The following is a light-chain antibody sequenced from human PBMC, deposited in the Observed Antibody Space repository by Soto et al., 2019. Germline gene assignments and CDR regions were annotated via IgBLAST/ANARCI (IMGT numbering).Light chain of an antibody. CDR1: SSDVAFYNH. Sequence: QSVLTQPASVSGSPGQSITISCTGTSSDVAFYNHVSWYQQHPGKAPKLLIYEVNNRPSGVSHRFSGSKSGNTASLTISGLQAEDEADYYCSSFASTHTYVFGTRTKVTVL. J-gene: IGLJ1*01. CDR3: SSFASTHTYV. CDR2: EVN. V-gene: IGLV2-14*01.